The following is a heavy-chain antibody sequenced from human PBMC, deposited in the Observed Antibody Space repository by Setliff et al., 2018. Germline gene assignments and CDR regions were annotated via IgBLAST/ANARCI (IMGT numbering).Heavy chain of an antibody. CDR3: ARTGTYRYFDY. CDR1: GGSMSSSGYY. Sequence: PSETLSLTCTVFGGSMSSSGYYWAWIRQSPGKGLEWIGSIYYRGDTYYNPSLKGRLTISVDTAQNQFSLRLTSVTAADTAVYYCARTGTYRYFDYWGQGALVTVSS. D-gene: IGHD1-1*01. CDR2: IYYRGDT. V-gene: IGHV4-39*01. J-gene: IGHJ4*02.